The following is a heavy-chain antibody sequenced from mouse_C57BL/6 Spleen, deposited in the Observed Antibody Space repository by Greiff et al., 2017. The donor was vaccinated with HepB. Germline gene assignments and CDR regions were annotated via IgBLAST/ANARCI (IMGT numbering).Heavy chain of an antibody. CDR1: GFSLTSYG. V-gene: IGHV2-2*01. D-gene: IGHD1-1*01. J-gene: IGHJ1*03. Sequence: VQLVESGPGLVQPSQSLSITCTVSGFSLTSYGVHWVRQSPGKGLEWLGVIWSGGSTDYNAAFISRLSISKDNSKSQVFFKMNNLQADDTAIYYCARQVYGSSYYWYFDVWGTGTTVTVSS. CDR3: ARQVYGSSYYWYFDV. CDR2: IWSGGST.